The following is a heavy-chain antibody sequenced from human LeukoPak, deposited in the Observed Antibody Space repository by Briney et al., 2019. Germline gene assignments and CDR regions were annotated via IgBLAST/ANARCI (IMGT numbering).Heavy chain of an antibody. CDR2: IYYSGST. Sequence: SETLSLTCTVSGGSISSGSYYWSWIRQPAGKGLEWIGSIYYSGSTYYNPSLKSRVTISVDTSKNQFSLKLSSVTAADTAVYYCARAPNYGSGSYYFNWFDPWGQGTLVTVSS. CDR1: GGSISSGSYY. CDR3: ARAPNYGSGSYYFNWFDP. D-gene: IGHD3-10*01. V-gene: IGHV4-39*07. J-gene: IGHJ5*02.